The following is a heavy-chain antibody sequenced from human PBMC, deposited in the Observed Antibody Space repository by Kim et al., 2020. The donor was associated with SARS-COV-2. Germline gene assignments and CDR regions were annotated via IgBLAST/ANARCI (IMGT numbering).Heavy chain of an antibody. V-gene: IGHV3-9*01. J-gene: IGHJ4*02. D-gene: IGHD2-21*01. CDR2: ISWNSGSI. Sequence: GGSLRLSCAASGFTFDDYAMHWVRQAPGKGLEWVSGISWNSGSIGYADSVKGRFTISRDNAKNSLYLQMNSLRAEDTALYYCAKGSGGDPPYYFDYWGQG. CDR3: AKGSGGDPPYYFDY. CDR1: GFTFDDYA.